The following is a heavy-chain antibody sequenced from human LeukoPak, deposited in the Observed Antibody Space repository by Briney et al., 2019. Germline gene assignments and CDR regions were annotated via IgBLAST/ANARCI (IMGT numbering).Heavy chain of an antibody. CDR3: ARSMGIAVSRNSNFDY. D-gene: IGHD6-19*01. Sequence: GGSLRLSCAASGFTFSSYWMSWVRQAPGKGLEWVANIKQDGSEKYYVDSVKGRFTISRDNAKNSLYLQMSSLRAEDTAVYYCARSMGIAVSRNSNFDYWGQGILVAVSS. V-gene: IGHV3-7*01. J-gene: IGHJ4*02. CDR1: GFTFSSYW. CDR2: IKQDGSEK.